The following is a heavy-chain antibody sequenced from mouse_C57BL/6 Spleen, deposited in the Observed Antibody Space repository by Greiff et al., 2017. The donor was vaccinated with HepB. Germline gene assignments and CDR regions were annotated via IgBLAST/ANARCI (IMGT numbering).Heavy chain of an antibody. CDR1: GYTFTSYW. CDR3: ARTPFTTVVPY. Sequence: QVQLQQPGAELVKPGASVKMSCKASGYTFTSYWITWVKQRPGQGLEWIGDIYPGSGSTNYNEKFKSKATLTVDTSSSTAYMQLSSLTSEDAAVYYCARTPFTTVVPYWGQGTLVTVSA. D-gene: IGHD1-1*01. J-gene: IGHJ3*01. V-gene: IGHV1-55*01. CDR2: IYPGSGST.